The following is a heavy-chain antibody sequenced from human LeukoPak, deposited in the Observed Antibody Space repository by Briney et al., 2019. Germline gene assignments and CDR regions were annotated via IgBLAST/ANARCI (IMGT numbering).Heavy chain of an antibody. CDR3: ARVHDSRGYYYAFDY. D-gene: IGHD3-22*01. V-gene: IGHV4-30-4*01. CDR2: IYYSGST. CDR1: GGSISSGDYY. J-gene: IGHJ4*02. Sequence: SETLSLTCTVSGGSISSGDYYWSWIRQPPGKGLEWIGYIYYSGSTYYNPSLKSRVTISVDTSKNQFSLKLSSVTAADTAVYYCARVHDSRGYYYAFDYWGQGTLVTVSS.